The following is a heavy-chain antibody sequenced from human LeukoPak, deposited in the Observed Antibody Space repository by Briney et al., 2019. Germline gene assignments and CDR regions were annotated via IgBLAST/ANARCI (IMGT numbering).Heavy chain of an antibody. D-gene: IGHD1-1*01. CDR1: GHSISSGYY. V-gene: IGHV4-38-2*01. Sequence: SETLSLTCAVSGHSISSGYYWGWIRQPPGKGLQWIESIFQRGYSYYNPSLKSRVTISVDTSRNQFSLKLSSVTAADTAVYYCAGDKETTGNGRPNWFDPWGQGTLVTVSS. CDR3: AGDKETTGNGRPNWFDP. CDR2: IFQRGYS. J-gene: IGHJ5*02.